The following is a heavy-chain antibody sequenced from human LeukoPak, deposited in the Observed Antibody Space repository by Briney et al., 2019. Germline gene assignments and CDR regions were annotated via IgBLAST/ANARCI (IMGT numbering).Heavy chain of an antibody. V-gene: IGHV4-4*07. CDR3: ARDHWVEAAFDI. J-gene: IGHJ3*02. CDR2: IYTSGST. Sequence: SETLSLTCTVSGGSISSYYWSWIRQPAGKGLEWIGRIYTSGSTNYNPSLKSRVTISVDTSKNQFSLKLSSVTAADTAVYYCARDHWVEAAFDIWGQGTMVTVSS. D-gene: IGHD2-15*01. CDR1: GGSISSYY.